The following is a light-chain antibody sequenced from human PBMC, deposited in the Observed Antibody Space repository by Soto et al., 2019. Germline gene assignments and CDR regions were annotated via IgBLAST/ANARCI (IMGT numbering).Light chain of an antibody. CDR2: WAS. J-gene: IGKJ1*01. CDR1: QSVLYSSNNKNY. Sequence: DIVMTQSPDSLAVSLGERATINCKSSQSVLYSSNNKNYLAWYQQKPGQPPKXLIYWASTRESGVPDRFSGSGSGTDFTLTISSLQAEDVAVYYCQQYYSTPTFGQGTKVDIK. CDR3: QQYYSTPT. V-gene: IGKV4-1*01.